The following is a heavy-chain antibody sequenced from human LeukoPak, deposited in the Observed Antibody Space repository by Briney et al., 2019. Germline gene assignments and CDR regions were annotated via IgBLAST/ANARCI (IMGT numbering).Heavy chain of an antibody. CDR1: GYTFTPYY. V-gene: IGHV1-46*01. CDR3: ARGTTEGFDP. Sequence: ALVKVSCKASGYTFTPYYIHWVRQAARQGLEWMRIINPIGVGITSAQTFPGRVTMSRYTSTSTVYMELSSLRSDDTAVYSCARGTTEGFDPWGQGTLVTVSS. J-gene: IGHJ5*02. CDR2: INPIGVGI. D-gene: IGHD1/OR15-1a*01.